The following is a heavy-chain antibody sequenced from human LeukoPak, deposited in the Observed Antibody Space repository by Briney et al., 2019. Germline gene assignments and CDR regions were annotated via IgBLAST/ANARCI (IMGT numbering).Heavy chain of an antibody. V-gene: IGHV3-53*01. D-gene: IGHD6-13*01. CDR1: GFIVSSNY. J-gene: IGHJ4*01. CDR3: SRAATLAGPFDF. Sequence: GGSLRLSCAASGFIVSSNYMSWVRQAAGKGLEWVSTIYSGGSTYYADSVKGRFTISRDNSQTTLYLQMNSLRAEDTALYYCSRAATLAGPFDFWGQGTLVTVSA. CDR2: IYSGGST.